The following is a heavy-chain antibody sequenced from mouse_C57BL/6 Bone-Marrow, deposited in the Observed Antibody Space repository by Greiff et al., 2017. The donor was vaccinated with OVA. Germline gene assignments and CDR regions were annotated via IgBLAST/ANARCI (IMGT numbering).Heavy chain of an antibody. Sequence: EVQRVESGGGLVKPGGSLKLSCAASGFTFSSYAMSWVRQTPEKRLEWVATISDGGSYTYYPDNVKGRFTISRDNAKNNLYLQMSHLKSEDTAMYYCARESTIVTTRYAMDYWGQGTSVTVSS. CDR1: GFTFSSYA. D-gene: IGHD2-5*01. CDR3: ARESTIVTTRYAMDY. CDR2: ISDGGSYT. J-gene: IGHJ4*01. V-gene: IGHV5-4*01.